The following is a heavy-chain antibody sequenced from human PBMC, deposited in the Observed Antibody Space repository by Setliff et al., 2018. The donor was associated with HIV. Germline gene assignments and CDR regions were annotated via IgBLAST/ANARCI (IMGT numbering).Heavy chain of an antibody. Sequence: GGSLRLSCAPSGFTFGSYAMSWVRQAPGKGLEWVSSISGSGGSPYYADSVKGRFTISRDNSKNTLYLQMNSLRAEDTAVYYCAKDLVYYDSSGDLDYWGQGTLVTVSS. V-gene: IGHV3-23*01. CDR1: GFTFGSYA. CDR3: AKDLVYYDSSGDLDY. CDR2: ISGSGGSP. D-gene: IGHD3-22*01. J-gene: IGHJ4*02.